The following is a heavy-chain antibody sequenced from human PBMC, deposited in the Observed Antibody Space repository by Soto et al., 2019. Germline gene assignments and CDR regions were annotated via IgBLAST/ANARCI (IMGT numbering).Heavy chain of an antibody. CDR3: ALALYYDILTGYFSY. Sequence: QVQLVESGGGVVQPGRSLRLSCAASGFTFSSYAMHWVRQAPGKGLEWVAVISYDGSNKYYADSVKGRFTISRDNSKNTLYLQMNSLRAEDMAVYYCALALYYDILTGYFSYWGQGTLVTVSS. CDR1: GFTFSSYA. CDR2: ISYDGSNK. J-gene: IGHJ4*02. D-gene: IGHD3-9*01. V-gene: IGHV3-30-3*01.